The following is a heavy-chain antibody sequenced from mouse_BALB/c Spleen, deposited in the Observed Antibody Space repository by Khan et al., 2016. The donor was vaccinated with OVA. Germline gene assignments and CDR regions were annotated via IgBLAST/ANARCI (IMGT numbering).Heavy chain of an antibody. V-gene: IGHV9-4*02. CDR1: GYTFTTAG. D-gene: IGHD2-14*01. CDR2: INTHSGVP. CDR3: ERGTADYYRNDGGAMEY. J-gene: IGHJ4*01. Sequence: QIQLVQSGPELKKPGETVRISCKASGYTFTTAGIQWVQKMPGKGLKWIGWINTHSGVPKYAEDFKGRFAFSLEISVNTAYLQITNLTNEDTATXICERGTADYYRNDGGAMEYWGQGTSVTVSS.